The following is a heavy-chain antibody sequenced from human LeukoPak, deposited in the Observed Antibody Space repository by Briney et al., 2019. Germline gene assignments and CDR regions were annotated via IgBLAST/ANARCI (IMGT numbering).Heavy chain of an antibody. D-gene: IGHD3-10*01. CDR2: IYYSGST. CDR1: GGSISSYY. J-gene: IGHJ6*02. V-gene: IGHV4-59*12. CDR3: ARRPRGDVYGMDV. Sequence: SETLSLTCTVSGGSISSYYWSWIRQPPGKGLEWIGYIYYSGSTNYNPSLKSRVTISVDTSKNQFSLKLSSVTAADTAVYYCARRPRGDVYGMDVWGQGTTVTVSS.